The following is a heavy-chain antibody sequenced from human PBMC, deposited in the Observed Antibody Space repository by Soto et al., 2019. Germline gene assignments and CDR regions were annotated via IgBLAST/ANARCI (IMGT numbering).Heavy chain of an antibody. CDR2: VYYSGTT. J-gene: IGHJ4*02. D-gene: IGHD1-26*01. CDR1: GGSIRNGDYY. Sequence: SSETLSLTCTVSGGSIRNGDYYWGWIRQPPGKGLEWIGYVYYSGTTYSHPSLKSRVTISVDTSENEFSLRLSSVTAADTAVYYCVTVNLVGAAYYFDYWGPGTLVTAPQ. CDR3: VTVNLVGAAYYFDY. V-gene: IGHV4-30-4*01.